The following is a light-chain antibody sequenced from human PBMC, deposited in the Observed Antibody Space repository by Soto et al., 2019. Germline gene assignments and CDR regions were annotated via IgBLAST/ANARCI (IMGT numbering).Light chain of an antibody. CDR2: DAS. J-gene: IGKJ4*02. Sequence: IVLTQSPATLSVSPGERATLSCRASQSLSSLLGGDYISRYQQKPGQAPRLLISDASSRATGIPARFNGSGSGTDFTLSISSRDPEVFVVYYWQQLTGSFGGGTKVE. CDR1: QSLSSL. CDR3: QQLTGS. V-gene: IGKV3-11*01.